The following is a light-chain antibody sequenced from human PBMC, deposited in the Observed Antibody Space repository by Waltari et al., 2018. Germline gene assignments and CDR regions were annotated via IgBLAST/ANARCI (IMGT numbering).Light chain of an antibody. J-gene: IGLJ3*02. CDR2: VNSDGSY. CDR3: ETGGHGTWV. CDR1: SGHSSNI. Sequence: QLALTQSPSASASLGASVKLTCTLTSGHSSNIIAWLQQHPAKGPRYLMKVNSDGSYSKGDDIPDRFSGSGSGADRYLTISSVQSEDEADYYCETGGHGTWVFGGGTKLTVL. V-gene: IGLV4-69*01.